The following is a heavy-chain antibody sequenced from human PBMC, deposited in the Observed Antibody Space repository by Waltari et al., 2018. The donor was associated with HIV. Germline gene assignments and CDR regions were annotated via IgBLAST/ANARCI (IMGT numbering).Heavy chain of an antibody. J-gene: IGHJ4*02. V-gene: IGHV4-4*07. D-gene: IGHD3-10*01. CDR2: IYTSGST. CDR3: ARANAYYYGSGSSPPFDY. Sequence: QVQLQESGPGLVKPSETLSLTCPVSGGSLSPYYWTWIRPPAGQGLEWIGRIYTSGSTKYNPSLKSRVTMSIDTSKNQFSLKLSSVTAADTAVYYCARANAYYYGSGSSPPFDYWGQGTLVTVSS. CDR1: GGSLSPYY.